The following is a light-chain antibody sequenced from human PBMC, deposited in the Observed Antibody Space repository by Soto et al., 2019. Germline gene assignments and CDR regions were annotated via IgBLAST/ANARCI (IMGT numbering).Light chain of an antibody. CDR3: QHYGSSPWT. J-gene: IGKJ1*01. CDR1: QTVGSTY. Sequence: EIVLTQSPATLSLSPGERATLSCGASQTVGSTYLAWYHQKPGLAPRLLIYDTSSRATGIPDMFSGSGSGTDFTLTISRLEPEDFAVYSCQHYGSSPWTFGQGAKVEIK. V-gene: IGKV3D-20*01. CDR2: DTS.